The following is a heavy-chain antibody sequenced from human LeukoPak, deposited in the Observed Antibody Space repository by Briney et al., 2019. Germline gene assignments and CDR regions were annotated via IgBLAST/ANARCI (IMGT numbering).Heavy chain of an antibody. Sequence: SVKVSCKASGGTFSSYAISWVRQAPGQGLEWMGGIIPIFGTANYAQKFQGRVTITADESTSTAYMELSSLRSEDTAIYYCVRTPPNWGFDYWGQGTLVTVSS. CDR1: GGTFSSYA. V-gene: IGHV1-69*13. J-gene: IGHJ4*02. CDR2: IIPIFGTA. D-gene: IGHD7-27*01. CDR3: VRTPPNWGFDY.